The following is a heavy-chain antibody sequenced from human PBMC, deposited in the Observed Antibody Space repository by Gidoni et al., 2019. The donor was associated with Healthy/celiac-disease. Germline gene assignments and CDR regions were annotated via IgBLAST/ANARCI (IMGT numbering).Heavy chain of an antibody. D-gene: IGHD5-12*01. CDR2: ISGSGGST. V-gene: IGHV3-23*01. J-gene: IGHJ4*02. CDR1: GFTVSSYA. Sequence: EVQLLESGGGLVQPGGSLRLSCAASGFTVSSYAMRWVRQAPGKGLEWVSAISGSGGSTYSADSVKGRFTISRDNSKNTLYLQMTSLRAEDTAVYYCAKSIVATMPPYYWGQVTLVTVSS. CDR3: AKSIVATMPPYY.